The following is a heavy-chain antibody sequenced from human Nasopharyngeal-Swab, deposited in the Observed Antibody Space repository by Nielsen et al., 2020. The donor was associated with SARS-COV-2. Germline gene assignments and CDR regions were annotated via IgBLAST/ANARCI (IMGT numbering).Heavy chain of an antibody. D-gene: IGHD4-11*01. CDR3: ARDHLMTVTIPYYYYGMDV. Sequence: GESLKISCAASGFTFSSYGMHWVCQPPGKGLESVAVISYDGSNQYYADSVKGRFTISRDNSKNTLDLQMNSLRAEDTAVYYCARDHLMTVTIPYYYYGMDVWGQGTTVTVSS. V-gene: IGHV3-30*03. J-gene: IGHJ6*02. CDR2: ISYDGSNQ. CDR1: GFTFSSYG.